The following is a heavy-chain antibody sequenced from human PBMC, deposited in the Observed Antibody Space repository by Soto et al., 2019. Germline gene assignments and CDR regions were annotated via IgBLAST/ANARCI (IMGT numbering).Heavy chain of an antibody. CDR1: GWSFSGYY. Sequence: SETLSLTCAFYGWSFSGYYWSWIRQPPGKGLEWIGEINHSGSTNYNPSLKSRVTISVDTSKNQFSLKLSSVTAEDTAVYYCARENYGSGSSIYYYYGMDVWGQGTTVTVSS. D-gene: IGHD3-10*01. CDR3: ARENYGSGSSIYYYYGMDV. CDR2: INHSGST. J-gene: IGHJ6*02. V-gene: IGHV4-34*01.